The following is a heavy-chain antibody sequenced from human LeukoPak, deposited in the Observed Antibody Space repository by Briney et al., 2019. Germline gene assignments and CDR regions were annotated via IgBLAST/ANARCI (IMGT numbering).Heavy chain of an antibody. D-gene: IGHD3-9*01. CDR3: ARVETGYSYLFDY. V-gene: IGHV3-23*01. Sequence: GGSLRLSCAASGFTFSSYAMSWVRQAPGKGLEWVSAISGSGGSTYYADSVKGRFTISRDNSKNTLHLQMNSLRAEDTAVYYCARVETGYSYLFDYWGQGTLVTVSS. CDR2: ISGSGGST. J-gene: IGHJ4*02. CDR1: GFTFSSYA.